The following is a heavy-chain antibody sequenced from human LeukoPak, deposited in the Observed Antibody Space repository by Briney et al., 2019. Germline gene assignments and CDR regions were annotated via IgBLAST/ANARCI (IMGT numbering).Heavy chain of an antibody. D-gene: IGHD6-13*01. CDR3: ARGKKQLVFLTRPTTCYMDV. CDR1: GGSMKSGSYY. J-gene: IGHJ6*03. Sequence: NPSETLSLTCTVSGGSMKSGSYYWTWIRQPAGKGLEWIGHFYTSGHTNYNPSLKSRVTISVDTSKNQFSLKLSSVTAADTAVYYCARGKKQLVFLTRPTTCYMDVWGKGTTVTVSS. V-gene: IGHV4-61*09. CDR2: FYTSGHT.